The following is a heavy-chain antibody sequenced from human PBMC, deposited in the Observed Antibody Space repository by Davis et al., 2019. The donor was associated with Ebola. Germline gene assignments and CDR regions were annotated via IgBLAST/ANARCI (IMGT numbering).Heavy chain of an antibody. J-gene: IGHJ4*02. CDR1: GGTFSSYA. CDR3: ATEIPLRFLCY. Sequence: AASVKVSCKASGGTFSSYAISWVRQAPGQGLEWMGGIIPIFGTANYAQKFQGRVTITADESTSTAYMELSSLRSEDTAVYYCATEIPLRFLCYWGQGTLVTVSS. CDR2: IIPIFGTA. D-gene: IGHD3-3*01. V-gene: IGHV1-69*13.